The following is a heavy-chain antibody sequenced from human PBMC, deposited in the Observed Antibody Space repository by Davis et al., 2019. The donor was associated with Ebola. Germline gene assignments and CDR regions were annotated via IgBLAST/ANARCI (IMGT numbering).Heavy chain of an antibody. D-gene: IGHD3-3*01. J-gene: IGHJ4*02. Sequence: GESLKISCAASGFTFSSYAMHWVRQAPGKGLEWVAVISYDGSNKYYADSVKGRFTISRDNAKNSLYLQMNSLRAEDTAVYYCARDWEDQVRFLEWFVPGYWGQGTLVTVSS. CDR2: ISYDGSNK. V-gene: IGHV3-30-3*01. CDR1: GFTFSSYA. CDR3: ARDWEDQVRFLEWFVPGY.